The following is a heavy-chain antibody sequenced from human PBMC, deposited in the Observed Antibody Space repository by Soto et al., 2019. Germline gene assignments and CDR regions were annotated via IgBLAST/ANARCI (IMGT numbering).Heavy chain of an antibody. CDR2: INPRGDIT. CDR3: ARDNSQDYGPPAASSWFHP. J-gene: IGHJ5*02. CDR1: GFSFSDYF. Sequence: QAQLVQSGADVKKAGASVMLSCKASGFSFSDYFMHWVRQATGQGLEWLGIINPRGDITNYAQNFPGRVSITRDTSTSTLYMALSSLRYEDTAVYYCARDNSQDYGPPAASSWFHPWGQGTPVTVSS. V-gene: IGHV1-46*01. D-gene: IGHD4-17*01.